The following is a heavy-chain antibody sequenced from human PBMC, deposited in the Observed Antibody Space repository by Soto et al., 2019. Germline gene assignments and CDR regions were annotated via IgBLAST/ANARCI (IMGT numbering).Heavy chain of an antibody. J-gene: IGHJ5*02. CDR1: GGSISSGDYY. CDR3: ARDVRTGTTPPRFDP. Sequence: SETLSLTCTVSGGSISSGDYYWSWIRQPPGKGLEWIGYIYYSGSTYHNPSLKSRVTISVDTSKNQFSLKLSSVTAADTAVYYCARDVRTGTTPPRFDPWGQGTLVTVSS. CDR2: IYYSGST. D-gene: IGHD1-1*01. V-gene: IGHV4-30-4*01.